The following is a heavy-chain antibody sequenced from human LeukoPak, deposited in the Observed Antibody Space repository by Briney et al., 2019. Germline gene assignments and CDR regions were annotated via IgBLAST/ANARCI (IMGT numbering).Heavy chain of an antibody. V-gene: IGHV1-69*13. CDR1: GYTFTSYG. CDR2: IIPIFGTA. J-gene: IGHJ6*02. D-gene: IGHD3-3*01. CDR3: AREKGDFWSGYYYRYYYGMDV. Sequence: GASVKVSCKASGYTFTSYGISWVRQAPGQGLEWMGGIIPIFGTANYAQKFQGRVTITADESTSTAYMELSSLRSEDTAVYYCAREKGDFWSGYYYRYYYGMDVWGQGTTVTVS.